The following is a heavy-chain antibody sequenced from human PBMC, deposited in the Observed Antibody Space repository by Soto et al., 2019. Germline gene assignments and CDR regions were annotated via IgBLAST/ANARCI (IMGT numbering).Heavy chain of an antibody. CDR2: ISGSGGGT. Sequence: EVQLLESGGGLVQPGGSLRLSCAASGFIFSTYAMSWVRQAPGKGLEWVSGISGSGGGTYYADSVKGRFTISRDNSKNTRYLQMNSLRDEDTAVYYFAKDLYGDDGGLDYWGQGTLVTVSS. J-gene: IGHJ4*02. CDR3: AKDLYGDDGGLDY. V-gene: IGHV3-23*01. D-gene: IGHD4-17*01. CDR1: GFIFSTYA.